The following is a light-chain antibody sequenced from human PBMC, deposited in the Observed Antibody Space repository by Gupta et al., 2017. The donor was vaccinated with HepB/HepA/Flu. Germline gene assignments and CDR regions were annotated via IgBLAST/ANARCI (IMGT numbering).Light chain of an antibody. J-gene: IGKJ3*01. CDR3: QQTYNTRFT. V-gene: IGKV1-39*01. Sequence: DIQMTQSPSSLSASVGDSVSITCRASQSISVYVNWYQQKPGKAPKILIYATSTLETGVPSRFSGSGSGTDFTLSISRLQPEDFATYYCQQTYNTRFTFGHGTKVDIK. CDR1: QSISVY. CDR2: ATS.